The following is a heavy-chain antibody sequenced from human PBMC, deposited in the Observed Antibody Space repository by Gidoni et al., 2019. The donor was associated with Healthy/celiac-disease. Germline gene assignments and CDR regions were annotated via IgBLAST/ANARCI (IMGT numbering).Heavy chain of an antibody. J-gene: IGHJ5*02. CDR1: GGSISSYY. D-gene: IGHD6-6*01. V-gene: IGHV4-59*01. CDR2: IYYSGST. CDR3: ARGLEYSSTFDQEAHFDP. Sequence: LVKPSETLYLTCTVSGGSISSYYWSWIRQPPGKGLEWIGYIYYSGSTNYNPSLKSRVTISVDTSKNQFSLKLSSVTAADTAVYYCARGLEYSSTFDQEAHFDPWGQGTLVTVSS.